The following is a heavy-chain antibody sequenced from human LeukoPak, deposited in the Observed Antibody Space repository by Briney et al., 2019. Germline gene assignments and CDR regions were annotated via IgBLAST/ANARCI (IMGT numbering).Heavy chain of an antibody. V-gene: IGHV3-74*01. CDR3: VLDLFSSFAFDI. CDR1: GFTFSSYW. CDR2: INSDGSST. D-gene: IGHD3/OR15-3a*01. J-gene: IGHJ3*02. Sequence: PGGPLRLSCAASGFTFSSYWMHWVRQAPGKGLLWVSRINSDGSSTYYADSVKGRFTTSRDNAKNALHLQMNSLRAEDTAVYYCVLDLFSSFAFDIWGQGTMVTVSS.